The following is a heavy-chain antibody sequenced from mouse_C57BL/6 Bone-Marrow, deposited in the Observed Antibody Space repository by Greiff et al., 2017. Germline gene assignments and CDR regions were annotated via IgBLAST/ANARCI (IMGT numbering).Heavy chain of an antibody. CDR2: IDPSDSYT. J-gene: IGHJ1*03. V-gene: IGHV1-69*01. CDR1: GYTFTSYW. D-gene: IGHD2-4*01. CDR3: ARWGLDWYFDV. Sequence: QVQLQQPGAELVMPGASVKLSCKASGYTFTSYWMHWVKQRPGQGLEWIGEIDPSDSYTNYNQKFKGKSTLTVDKSSSTAYMQLSSLTSEDSAVYYCARWGLDWYFDVWGTGTTVTVSS.